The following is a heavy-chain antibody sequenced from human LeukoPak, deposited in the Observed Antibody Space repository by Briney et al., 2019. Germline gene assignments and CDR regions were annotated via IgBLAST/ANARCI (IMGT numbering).Heavy chain of an antibody. V-gene: IGHV4-39*01. Sequence: WVRQPPGKGLEWIGSIYYSGSTYYNPSLKSRVTISVDTSKNQFSLKLSSVTAADTAVYYCARLGGAGTTGLNWGQGTLVTVSS. CDR2: IYYSGST. D-gene: IGHD1-1*01. CDR3: ARLGGAGTTGLN. J-gene: IGHJ4*02.